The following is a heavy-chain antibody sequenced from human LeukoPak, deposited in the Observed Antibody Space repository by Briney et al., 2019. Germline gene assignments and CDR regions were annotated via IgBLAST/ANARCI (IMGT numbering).Heavy chain of an antibody. V-gene: IGHV3-23*01. Sequence: GGSLRLSCAASGFTFSSYGMTWVRQAPGKGLEWVSVISGSGGSTNYADSVKGRFTISRDNSKNTLYLQMNSLRAEDTAVYYCARDYGGSSPFDYWGQGTLVTVSS. D-gene: IGHD4-23*01. CDR2: ISGSGGST. CDR3: ARDYGGSSPFDY. J-gene: IGHJ4*02. CDR1: GFTFSSYG.